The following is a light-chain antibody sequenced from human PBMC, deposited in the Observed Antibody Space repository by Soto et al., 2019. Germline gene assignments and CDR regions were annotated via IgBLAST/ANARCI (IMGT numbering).Light chain of an antibody. CDR3: QQYGSSRWT. CDR2: GAS. J-gene: IGKJ1*01. V-gene: IGKV3-20*01. Sequence: EIVLTQSPGTLSLSPGERVTLSCRASQSVSSNYLAWYQQNPGQAPRLLIYGASSRATGIPDRFSGSGSGTDFTLTISRLEPEDFAVYYCQQYGSSRWTFGPGTKVEIK. CDR1: QSVSSNY.